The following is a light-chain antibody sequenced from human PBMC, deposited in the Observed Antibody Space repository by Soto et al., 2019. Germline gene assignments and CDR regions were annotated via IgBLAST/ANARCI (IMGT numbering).Light chain of an antibody. CDR3: QQVNSYPIT. CDR1: QSISSW. V-gene: IGKV1-9*01. CDR2: IAS. Sequence: DIQMTQSPSSLPASVGDRVTITCRASQSISSWLACYQQKPGRAPKLLIYIASTLQSGVPSRFSGSYSGTEFTLTITSLQPEDFATYYCQQVNSYPITFGQGTRLEIK. J-gene: IGKJ5*01.